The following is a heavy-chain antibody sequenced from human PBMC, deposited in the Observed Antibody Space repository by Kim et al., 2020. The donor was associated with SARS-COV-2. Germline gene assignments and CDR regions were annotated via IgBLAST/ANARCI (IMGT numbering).Heavy chain of an antibody. CDR2: IYYSGST. D-gene: IGHD3-22*01. CDR1: GGSVSSGSYY. CDR3: ARVRFDSSGYSYYYYYGMDV. Sequence: SETLSLTCTVSGGSVSSGSYYWSWIRQPPGKGLEWIGYIYYSGSTNYNPSLKSRVTISVDTSTNQFSLKLSSVTAADTAVYYCARVRFDSSGYSYYYYYGMDVWGQGTTVTVSS. V-gene: IGHV4-61*01. J-gene: IGHJ6*02.